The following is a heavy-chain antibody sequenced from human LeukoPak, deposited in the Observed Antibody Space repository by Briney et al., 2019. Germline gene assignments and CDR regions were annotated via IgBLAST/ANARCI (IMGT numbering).Heavy chain of an antibody. J-gene: IGHJ4*02. CDR1: GGSITSHY. CDR2: IYYSGNT. CDR3: ARGVDYYGV. V-gene: IGHV4-59*11. D-gene: IGHD3-10*01. Sequence: SETLSLTCTVSGGSITSHYWSWIRQPPGKGLEWIGYIYYSGNTNYNPSLKSRVTISVDTSKKQFSLKLSSVTAADTAVYYCARGVDYYGVWGQGTLVTVSS.